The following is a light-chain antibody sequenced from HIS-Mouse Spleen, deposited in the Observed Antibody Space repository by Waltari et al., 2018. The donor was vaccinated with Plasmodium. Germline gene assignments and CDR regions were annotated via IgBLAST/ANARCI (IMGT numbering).Light chain of an antibody. J-gene: IGKJ1*01. Sequence: IQMPQPPSSPSASVPYCITITCRASQSISSYLNWYQQKPGKAPKLLIYAASSLQSGVPSRFSGSGSGTDFTLTISSLQPEDFATYYCQQNYNTWTFGQGTKVEIK. CDR1: QSISSY. CDR2: AAS. CDR3: QQNYNTWT. V-gene: IGKV1-39*01.